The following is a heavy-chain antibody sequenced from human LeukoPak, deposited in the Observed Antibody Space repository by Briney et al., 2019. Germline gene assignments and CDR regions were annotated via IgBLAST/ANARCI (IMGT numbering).Heavy chain of an antibody. CDR2: INPNSGGT. V-gene: IGHV1-2*02. CDR3: ARGEYCGGDCLVLDP. CDR1: GYTFTGYY. D-gene: IGHD2-21*02. Sequence: ASVKVSCKASGYTFTGYYMHWVRQAPGQGLEWMGWINPNSGGTNYAQKFQGRVTMTRDTSISTAYMELSRLRSDDTAVYYCARGEYCGGDCLVLDPWGQGTLVTVSS. J-gene: IGHJ5*02.